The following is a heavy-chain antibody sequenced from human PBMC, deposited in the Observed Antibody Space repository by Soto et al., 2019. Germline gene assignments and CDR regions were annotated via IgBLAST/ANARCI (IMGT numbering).Heavy chain of an antibody. Sequence: QVQLQESGPGLVKPSQTLSLTCTVSGGSISSGGYYWSWIRQHQGKGLEWIGYIYYSGSTYYNPSLKSRVTIAVDTSKNQFSLKLSSVTAADTAVYYCARSRFLEWLRFDYWGQGTLVTVSS. CDR2: IYYSGST. D-gene: IGHD3-3*01. J-gene: IGHJ4*02. CDR3: ARSRFLEWLRFDY. CDR1: GGSISSGGYY. V-gene: IGHV4-31*03.